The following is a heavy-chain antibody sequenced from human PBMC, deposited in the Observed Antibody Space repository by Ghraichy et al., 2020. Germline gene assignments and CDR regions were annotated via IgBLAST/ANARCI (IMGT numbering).Heavy chain of an antibody. CDR2: ISKNSDYI. CDR1: GFIFNRYS. J-gene: IGHJ3*01. V-gene: IGHV3-21*06. D-gene: IGHD3-16*01. CDR3: ARDLSYGAPGGVDV. Sequence: GGSLRLSCEASGFIFNRYSFNWVRQAPGKGLEWISTISKNSDYIYYAESVEGRFTISRDNAKNALYLQLSSLRGDDTAIYYCARDLSYGAPGGVDVWGQGTMVTVSS.